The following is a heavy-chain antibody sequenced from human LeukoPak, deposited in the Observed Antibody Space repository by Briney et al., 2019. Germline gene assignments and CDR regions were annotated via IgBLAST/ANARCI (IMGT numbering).Heavy chain of an antibody. CDR3: ARGGTDTAMVYFDY. J-gene: IGHJ4*02. V-gene: IGHV4-59*01. D-gene: IGHD5-18*01. CDR1: GGSISSYY. CDR2: IYYSGST. Sequence: SETLSLTCTASGGSISSYYWSWIRQPPGKGLEWIGYIYYSGSTNYNPSLKSRVTISVDTSKNQFSLKLSSVAAADTAVYYCARGGTDTAMVYFDYWGQGTLVTVSS.